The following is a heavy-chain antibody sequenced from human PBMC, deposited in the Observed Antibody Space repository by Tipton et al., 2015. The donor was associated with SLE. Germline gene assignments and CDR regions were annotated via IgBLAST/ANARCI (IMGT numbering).Heavy chain of an antibody. CDR3: AATAKRWLQSNWYFDL. J-gene: IGHJ2*01. CDR1: GFTFDDYT. D-gene: IGHD5-24*01. Sequence: SLRLSCAASGFTFDDYTMHWVRQAPGKGLEWVSLISWDGGSTYYADSVKGRFTISRDNSKNSLYLQMNSLRTEDTALYYCAATAKRWLQSNWYFDLWGRGTLVTVSS. CDR2: ISWDGGST. V-gene: IGHV3-43*01.